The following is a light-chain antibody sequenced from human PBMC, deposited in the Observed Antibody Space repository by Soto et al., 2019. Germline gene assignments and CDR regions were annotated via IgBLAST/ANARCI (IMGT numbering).Light chain of an antibody. CDR3: QQSSSSPWT. J-gene: IGKJ1*01. V-gene: IGKV3-20*01. CDR1: QSVSSSY. CDR2: GAS. Sequence: EIVLTQSPGTLSLSPGERATLSCRASQSVSSSYLAWYQQKPGQTPRLLIYGASSRATGISDRFSGSGSGTDFTLTISRLEPEDFAVYYCQQSSSSPWTFGQGTKVEIK.